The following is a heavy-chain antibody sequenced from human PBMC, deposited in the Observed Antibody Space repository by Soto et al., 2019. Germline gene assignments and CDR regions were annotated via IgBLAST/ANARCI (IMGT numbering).Heavy chain of an antibody. V-gene: IGHV1-46*01. J-gene: IGHJ5*02. D-gene: IGHD2-15*01. CDR2: INPSGGST. Sequence: VKVSCKASGYTFTSYYMHWVRQAPGQGLEWMGIINPSGGSTSYAQKFQGRVTMTRDTSTSTVYMELSSLRSEDTAVYYCARADCSGGSCYSNWFDPWGQGTLVTVSP. CDR1: GYTFTSYY. CDR3: ARADCSGGSCYSNWFDP.